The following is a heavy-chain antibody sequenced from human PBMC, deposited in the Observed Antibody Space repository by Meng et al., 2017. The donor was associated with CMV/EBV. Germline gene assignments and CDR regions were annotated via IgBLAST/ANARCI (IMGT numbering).Heavy chain of an antibody. CDR2: IDPSSGGT. CDR1: GFTFTGYY. J-gene: IGHJ6*02. D-gene: IGHD6-19*01. CDR3: ARTAYNSGWWGGDYYSGMDV. Sequence: ASVKVSCKASGFTFTGYYIHWVRQAPGQGLEWMGWIDPSSGGTNYAQRFQGRVTMTRDTSISTAYMELTRLRSDDTAVYYCARTAYNSGWWGGDYYSGMDVWGQGTTVTVS. V-gene: IGHV1-2*02.